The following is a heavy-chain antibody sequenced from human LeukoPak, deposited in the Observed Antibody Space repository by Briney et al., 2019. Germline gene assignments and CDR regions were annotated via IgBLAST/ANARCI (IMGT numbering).Heavy chain of an antibody. CDR2: IYSSGST. J-gene: IGHJ6*02. Sequence: SETPSLTCTVSGASISSSYWSWIRQPAGKGLEWIGRIYSSGSTSYNPSLKSRVTMSLDMSKNQFSLRLSSVTAADTAIYFCARDPAVGANGDYYNYGMDVWGQGTTVLVSS. CDR1: GASISSSY. V-gene: IGHV4-4*07. D-gene: IGHD3-16*01. CDR3: ARDPAVGANGDYYNYGMDV.